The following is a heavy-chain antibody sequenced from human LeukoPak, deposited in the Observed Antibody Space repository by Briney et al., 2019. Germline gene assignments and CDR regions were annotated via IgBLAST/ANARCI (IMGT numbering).Heavy chain of an antibody. CDR1: GYTFVSYG. J-gene: IGHJ5*02. V-gene: IGHV1-18*01. CDR3: ARGAVGFDP. Sequence: ASVKVSCKASGYTFVSYGISWVRQAPGQGPEWMGWISPYNGNTNYAQKFQGRVTMTRNTSISTAYMELSSLRSEDTAVYYCARGAVGFDPWGQGTLVTVSS. CDR2: ISPYNGNT.